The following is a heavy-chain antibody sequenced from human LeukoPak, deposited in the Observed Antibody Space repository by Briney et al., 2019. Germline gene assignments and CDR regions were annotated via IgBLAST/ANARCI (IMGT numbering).Heavy chain of an antibody. V-gene: IGHV3-21*01. D-gene: IGHD3-9*01. J-gene: IGHJ3*02. Sequence: GGSLRLSCAASGFTFSSYSMNWVRQAPGKGLEGGSSISSSSSYIYYADAVKGRFTISRDNPKNSLYLQMNSLRAEDTAVYYCARARGYDILTGYPHDAFDIWGQGTMVTVSS. CDR1: GFTFSSYS. CDR2: ISSSSSYI. CDR3: ARARGYDILTGYPHDAFDI.